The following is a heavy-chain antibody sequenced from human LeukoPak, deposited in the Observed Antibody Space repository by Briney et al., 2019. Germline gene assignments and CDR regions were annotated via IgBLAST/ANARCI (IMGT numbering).Heavy chain of an antibody. CDR1: GFTFNDYW. D-gene: IGHD3-16*01. J-gene: IGHJ6*02. V-gene: IGHV3-48*02. CDR3: ARAGAHYGYYYYYGMDV. CDR2: IRSSSSTT. Sequence: GGSLRLSCAASGFTFNDYWMAWVRQAPGKGLEWVSYIRSSSSTTYYADSVKGRFTISRDNAKNSLYLQMNSLRDEDTAVYYCARAGAHYGYYYYYGMDVWGQGTTVTVSS.